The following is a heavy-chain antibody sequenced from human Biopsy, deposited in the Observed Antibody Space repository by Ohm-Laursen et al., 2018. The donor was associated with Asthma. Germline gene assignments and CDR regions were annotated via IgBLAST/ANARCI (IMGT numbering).Heavy chain of an antibody. J-gene: IGHJ6*02. CDR2: ISYDGRNT. CDR3: ARGGLHYYEYYGMDV. V-gene: IGHV3-30*04. D-gene: IGHD2-21*02. Sequence: SLRLSCAASGFTFDNYTMHWVRQAPGKGLEWVTIISYDGRNTYYADSVEGRFTISRDNSKNTLFLQMSSLRPEDTAVYYCARGGLHYYEYYGMDVWGQGTTVTVPS. CDR1: GFTFDNYT.